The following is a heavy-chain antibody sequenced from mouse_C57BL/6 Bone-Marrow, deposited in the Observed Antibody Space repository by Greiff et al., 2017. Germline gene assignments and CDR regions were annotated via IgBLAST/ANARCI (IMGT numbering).Heavy chain of an antibody. D-gene: IGHD2-4*01. CDR2: ISDGGSYT. CDR3: ASESDYFYYAMDY. Sequence: EVKLMESGGGLVKPGGSLKLSCAASGFTFSCYAMSWVSQTPEKRLEWVATISDGGSYTYYTVNVKGRFTFSGDKAKTNLYLQMRHLKSEYTAMYDCASESDYFYYAMDYWGQGTSVTVSS. V-gene: IGHV5-4*03. CDR1: GFTFSCYA. J-gene: IGHJ4*01.